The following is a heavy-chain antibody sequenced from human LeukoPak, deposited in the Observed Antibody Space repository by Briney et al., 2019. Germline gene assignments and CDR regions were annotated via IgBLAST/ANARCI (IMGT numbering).Heavy chain of an antibody. CDR2: IKQDGSEK. CDR1: GFTFSSYW. Sequence: GGSLRLSCAASGFTFSSYWMSWVRQAPGKGLEWVANIKQDGSEKYYVDSVKGRFTISRDNAKNSLYLQMNSLRAEDTAVYYCAADGYSSPFDFGGQGTLVTVSS. CDR3: AADGYSSPFDF. V-gene: IGHV3-7*01. D-gene: IGHD5-24*01. J-gene: IGHJ4*02.